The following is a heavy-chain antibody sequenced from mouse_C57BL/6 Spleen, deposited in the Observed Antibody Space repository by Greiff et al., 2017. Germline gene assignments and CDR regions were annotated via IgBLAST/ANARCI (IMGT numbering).Heavy chain of an antibody. Sequence: QVHVKQSGAELVKPGASVKISCKASGYAFSSYWMNWVKQRPGKGLEWIGQIYPGDGDTNYNGKFKGKATLTADKSSSTAYMQLSSLTSEDSAVDICARDYYGSRWDYWGQGTTLTVSS. CDR3: ARDYYGSRWDY. J-gene: IGHJ2*01. CDR2: IYPGDGDT. CDR1: GYAFSSYW. D-gene: IGHD1-1*01. V-gene: IGHV1-80*01.